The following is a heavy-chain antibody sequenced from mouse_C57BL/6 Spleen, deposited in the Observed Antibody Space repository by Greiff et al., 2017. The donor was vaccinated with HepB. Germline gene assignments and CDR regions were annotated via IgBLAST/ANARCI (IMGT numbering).Heavy chain of an antibody. D-gene: IGHD1-1*01. V-gene: IGHV1-64*01. CDR1: GYTFTSYW. CDR3: ARGYYGTLYWYFDV. J-gene: IGHJ1*03. CDR2: IHPNSGST. Sequence: QVQLQQPGAELVKPGASVKLSCKASGYTFTSYWMHWVKQRPGQGLEWIGMIHPNSGSTNYNEKFKSKATLTVDKSSSTAYMQLSSLTSEDSAVYYCARGYYGTLYWYFDVWGTGTTVTVSS.